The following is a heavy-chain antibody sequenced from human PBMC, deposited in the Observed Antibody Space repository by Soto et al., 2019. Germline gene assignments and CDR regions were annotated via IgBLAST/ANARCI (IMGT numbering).Heavy chain of an antibody. V-gene: IGHV1-69*02. CDR1: GGDFLSYT. Sequence: QLVQSGAEVKRPGSSVKVSCKASGGDFLSYTISWVRQVPGQGPEWMGTIIPILDVAKNAQKFQGRVAITADKATITVYMELRSLRSDDTAVYYCAQMWFGELWHGMQVWGQGTKMTVSS. CDR3: AQMWFGELWHGMQV. CDR2: IIPILDVA. D-gene: IGHD3-10*01. J-gene: IGHJ6*02.